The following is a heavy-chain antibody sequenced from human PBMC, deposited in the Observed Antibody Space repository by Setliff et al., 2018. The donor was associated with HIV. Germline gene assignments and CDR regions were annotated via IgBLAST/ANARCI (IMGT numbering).Heavy chain of an antibody. D-gene: IGHD3-10*01. V-gene: IGHV4-59*10. CDR1: GGSFSGYS. Sequence: PSETLSLTCAVYGGSFSGYSWSWLRQPAGKGLEWIGRIYTDENTNYNPSLKSRVTMSVDTSKNQFSLTLRSVTAADTAVYYCARDTLTMVRGVMFVPTESYLGMDVWGQGTTVTVSS. CDR3: ARDTLTMVRGVMFVPTESYLGMDV. CDR2: IYTDENT. J-gene: IGHJ6*02.